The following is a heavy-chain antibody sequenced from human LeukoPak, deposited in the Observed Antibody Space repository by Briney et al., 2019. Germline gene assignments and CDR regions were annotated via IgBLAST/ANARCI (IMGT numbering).Heavy chain of an antibody. J-gene: IGHJ4*02. CDR2: ISSSSSYT. Sequence: GGSLRLSCAASGFTFSDYYMSWIRQAPGKGLEWVSYISSSSSYTNYADSVKGRFTVSRDDGKKTVSLQINSLRPDDTAVYYCAREANTAFDYWGQGTLVTASS. CDR1: GFTFSDYY. D-gene: IGHD2/OR15-2a*01. V-gene: IGHV3-11*06. CDR3: AREANTAFDY.